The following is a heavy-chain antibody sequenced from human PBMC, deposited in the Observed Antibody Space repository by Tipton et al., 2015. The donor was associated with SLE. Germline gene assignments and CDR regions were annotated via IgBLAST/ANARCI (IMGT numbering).Heavy chain of an antibody. CDR1: NGSISTYR. CDR2: IYYSGRT. D-gene: IGHD6-13*01. J-gene: IGHJ4*02. V-gene: IGHV4-59*08. CDR3: ARQGIMASAGLGY. Sequence: LRLSCTISNGSISTYRWNWIRQPPGKGLEWIGFIYYSGRTSYSPSLKSRVTISVDTSKNQFPLKLISVTAADTAVYYCARQGIMASAGLGYWGQGTLVTVSS.